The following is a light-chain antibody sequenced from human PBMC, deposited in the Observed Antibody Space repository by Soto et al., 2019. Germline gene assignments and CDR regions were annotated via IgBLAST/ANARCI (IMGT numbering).Light chain of an antibody. CDR1: QSISSW. CDR3: QQYNSYSEWT. V-gene: IGKV1-5*01. CDR2: DAS. J-gene: IGKJ1*01. Sequence: DIQMTQSPSTLSASVGDRVTITCRASQSISSWLAWYQQKPGKAPKLLIYDASSLESGVPSRFSGSGSGTEFTLTISSLHPDDFATYYCQQYNSYSEWTFGQGTKVEIK.